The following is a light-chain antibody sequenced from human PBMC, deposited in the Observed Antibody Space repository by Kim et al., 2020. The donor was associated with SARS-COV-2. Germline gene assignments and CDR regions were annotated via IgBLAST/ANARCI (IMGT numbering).Light chain of an antibody. CDR3: ASCDGGLV. V-gene: IGLV1-44*01. Sequence: ELTQPPSASGTPGQRFTISCSGSSSNIGSNTVHWYQHLPGTAPKLLIYSNNHRPSGVPYRFSVSKSGTSASLAIIWLQSEYDADYYFASCDGGLVFGG. J-gene: IGLJ2*01. CDR1: SSNIGSNT. CDR2: SNN.